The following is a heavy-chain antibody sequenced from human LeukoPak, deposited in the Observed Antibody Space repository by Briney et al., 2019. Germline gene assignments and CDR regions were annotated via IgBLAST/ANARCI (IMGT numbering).Heavy chain of an antibody. CDR3: ARDGRVHYDFWSGYYRDEVWFDP. CDR2: INPSGGST. CDR1: GYTFTSYY. V-gene: IGHV1-46*03. J-gene: IGHJ5*02. D-gene: IGHD3-3*01. Sequence: ASVKVSCKASGYTFTSYYMHWVRQAPGQGLEWMGIINPSGGSTSYARKFQGRVTMTRDTSTSTVYMELSSLRSEDTAVYYCARDGRVHYDFWSGYYRDEVWFDPWGQGTLVTVSS.